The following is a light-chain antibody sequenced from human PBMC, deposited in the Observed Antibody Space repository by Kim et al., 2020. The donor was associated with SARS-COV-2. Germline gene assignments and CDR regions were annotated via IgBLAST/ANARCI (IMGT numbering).Light chain of an antibody. V-gene: IGLV1-44*01. Sequence: GQRVTISCSGSSSNSGITTVNGYQQLPGRAPKVLISKNDQRPSGVPDRFSGFKSGTSASLAISGLQTEDEADYYCAAWDASLNVVVFGGGTQLTVL. J-gene: IGLJ2*01. CDR2: KND. CDR3: AAWDASLNVVV. CDR1: SSNSGITT.